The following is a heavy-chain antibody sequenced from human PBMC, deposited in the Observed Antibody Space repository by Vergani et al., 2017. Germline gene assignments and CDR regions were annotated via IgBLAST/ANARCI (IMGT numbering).Heavy chain of an antibody. V-gene: IGHV3-33*01. CDR1: GFTFSSYG. D-gene: IGHD5-18*01. J-gene: IGHJ5*02. CDR3: ARAGGYSYGLRWFDP. Sequence: QVQLVESGGGVVQPGRSLRLSCAASGFTFSSYGMHWVRQAPGKGLEWVAVIWYDGSNKYYADSVKGRFTISRDNSKNTLYLQMNSLRAEDTAVYYCARAGGYSYGLRWFDPWGQGTLVTVSS. CDR2: IWYDGSNK.